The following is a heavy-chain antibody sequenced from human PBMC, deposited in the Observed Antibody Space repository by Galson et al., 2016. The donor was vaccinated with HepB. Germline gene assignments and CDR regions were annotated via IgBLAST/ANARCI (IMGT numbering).Heavy chain of an antibody. CDR2: IYSGGST. Sequence: SLRLSCAASGFTVTSNYMSWVRQAPGKWLEWVSLIYSGGSTYYADSVKGRFTISRDNSNNTLYLQMNSLRVEDTAVYYCGRGGTRGSPHGVDVWGQGTTFTVSS. V-gene: IGHV3-53*01. CDR1: GFTVTSNY. CDR3: GRGGTRGSPHGVDV. D-gene: IGHD1-7*01. J-gene: IGHJ6*02.